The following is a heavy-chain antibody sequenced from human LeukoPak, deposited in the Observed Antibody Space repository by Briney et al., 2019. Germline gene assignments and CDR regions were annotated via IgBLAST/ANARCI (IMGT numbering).Heavy chain of an antibody. CDR3: ARQPPSYFDY. J-gene: IGHJ4*02. CDR1: GFTLSSYW. V-gene: IGHV3-7*04. Sequence: GGSLRLSCAASGFTLSSYWMSWVRQPPGKGLGWVANIKQDGSEKYYVDSVKGRFTISRDNAKNSLFLLMNNLRGEDTAVYYCARQPPSYFDYWGQGTLVTVSS. CDR2: IKQDGSEK.